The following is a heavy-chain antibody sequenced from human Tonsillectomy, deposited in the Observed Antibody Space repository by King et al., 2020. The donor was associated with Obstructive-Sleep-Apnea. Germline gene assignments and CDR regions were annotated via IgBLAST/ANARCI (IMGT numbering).Heavy chain of an antibody. J-gene: IGHJ3*02. CDR2: ISWSSGSI. V-gene: IGHV3-9*01. Sequence: VQLVESGGGLVQPGRSLRLSCVASGFTFDDYGMHWVRQAPGKGLEWVSGISWSSGSIGYADSVKGRFIISRDNAKNSLYLQMNSLRAEDTALYYCANGYYYGSGTSEDAFDIWGQGTMVTVSS. CDR1: GFTFDDYG. D-gene: IGHD3-10*01. CDR3: ANGYYYGSGTSEDAFDI.